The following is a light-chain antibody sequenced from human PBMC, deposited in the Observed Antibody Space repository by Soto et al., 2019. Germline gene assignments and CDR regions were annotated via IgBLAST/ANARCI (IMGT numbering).Light chain of an antibody. Sequence: QSVLTQPPSASGSPGQSVTISCTGTSSDVGGYNYVSWYQQHPGKAPKLMIYEVSKRPSGVPDRFSGSKSGNTASLTVSGLQAEDEAYYYCSSYAGSNNLVFGGGTKRTVL. CDR2: EVS. CDR3: SSYAGSNNLV. CDR1: SSDVGGYNY. J-gene: IGLJ2*01. V-gene: IGLV2-8*01.